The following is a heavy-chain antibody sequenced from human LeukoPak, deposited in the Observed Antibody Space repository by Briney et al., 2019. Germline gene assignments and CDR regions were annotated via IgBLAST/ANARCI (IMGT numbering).Heavy chain of an antibody. CDR2: FDPEDGEA. CDR1: GHTLTKLS. Sequence: ASVKVSCTVSGHTLTKLSIQWVRQAPGKGLEWMGGFDPEDGEAIYAQNFQGRVTMTEDTSTDTAYMELRSLRSDDTAVYYCAKPQHIVVVGDAFDIWGQGTMVTVSS. CDR3: AKPQHIVVVGDAFDI. D-gene: IGHD2-15*01. V-gene: IGHV1-24*01. J-gene: IGHJ3*02.